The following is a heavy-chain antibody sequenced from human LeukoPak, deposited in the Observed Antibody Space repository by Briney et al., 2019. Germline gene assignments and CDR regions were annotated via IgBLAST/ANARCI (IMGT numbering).Heavy chain of an antibody. CDR3: ARHSILGKLSFHDY. CDR1: EYSFSSYW. V-gene: IGHV5-51*01. D-gene: IGHD3-16*02. J-gene: IGHJ4*02. CDR2: IYPGDSET. Sequence: GESLKISCQGSEYSFSSYWIAWVRQMPGKGLEWMGIIYPGDSETKYSPSFQGQVIFSADKSINTAYLQWSSLKASDTAMYYCARHSILGKLSFHDYWGQGTLVTVSS.